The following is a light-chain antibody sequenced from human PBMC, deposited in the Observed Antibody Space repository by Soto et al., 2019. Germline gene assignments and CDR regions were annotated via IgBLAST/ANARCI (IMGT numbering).Light chain of an antibody. V-gene: IGKV1-5*03. CDR3: QHYNSYSEA. Sequence: DIQVTQSPSSVSASVGDRVTITCLASQTISSWLAWYQQKPGKAPKLLIYKASTLKSGVPSRFSGSGSGTEFTLTISSLQPDDFATYYCQHYNSYSEACGQGTKGDIK. CDR2: KAS. J-gene: IGKJ1*01. CDR1: QTISSW.